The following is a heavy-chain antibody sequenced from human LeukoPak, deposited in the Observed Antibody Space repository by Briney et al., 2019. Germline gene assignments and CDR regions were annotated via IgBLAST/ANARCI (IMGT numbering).Heavy chain of an antibody. CDR1: GFTFSSYE. CDR2: IRSDGIGT. Sequence: PGGSLRLSCAASGFTFSSYEMNWVRQAPGKGLVWVSHIRSDGIGTSYADSVKGRFTISRDNAKNTVSLQMNSLRAEDTAVYYCTRGGIGCFDYWGQGTLVTVSS. CDR3: TRGGIGCFDY. J-gene: IGHJ4*02. V-gene: IGHV3-74*01. D-gene: IGHD3-16*01.